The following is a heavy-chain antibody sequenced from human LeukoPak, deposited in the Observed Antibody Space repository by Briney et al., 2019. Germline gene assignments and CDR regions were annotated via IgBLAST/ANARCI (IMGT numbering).Heavy chain of an antibody. CDR2: ISGSGGST. V-gene: IGHV3-23*01. CDR1: GFTFSSYA. D-gene: IGHD3-9*01. Sequence: GGSLRLSCAASGFTFSSYAMSWVRQAPGKGLEWVSAISGSGGSTYYADSVKGRFTISRDNSTNTLYLQMNSLRAEDTAVYYCAKMIVLRYFDWLGYFDLWGRGTLVTVSS. J-gene: IGHJ2*01. CDR3: AKMIVLRYFDWLGYFDL.